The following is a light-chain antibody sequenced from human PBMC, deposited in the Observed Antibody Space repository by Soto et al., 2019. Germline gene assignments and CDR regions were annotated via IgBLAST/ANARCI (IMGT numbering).Light chain of an antibody. J-gene: IGLJ1*01. V-gene: IGLV1-47*01. CDR3: AAWGDSLSGYV. CDR2: RIN. Sequence: QSALAQPPSASGTPGQRVTISCSGSSSNIGSNYVYWYQHFPGTAPKLLIYRINQRPSGVPDRFSGSKSGTSASLAISGLRSEDEADYYCAAWGDSLSGYVFGTGTKVTVL. CDR1: SSNIGSNY.